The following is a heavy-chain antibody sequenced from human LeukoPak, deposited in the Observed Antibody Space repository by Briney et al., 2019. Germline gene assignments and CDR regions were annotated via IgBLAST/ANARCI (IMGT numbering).Heavy chain of an antibody. CDR1: GFTFSSYS. Sequence: GGSLRLSCAASGFTFSSYSMNWVRQAPGKGLEWVSYISSSSSTIYYADSVKGRFTISRDNAKNSLYLQMNSLRDEDTAVYYCARDRVLEWELLDYFDYWGQGTLVTVSS. J-gene: IGHJ4*02. V-gene: IGHV3-48*02. CDR2: ISSSSSTI. CDR3: ARDRVLEWELLDYFDY. D-gene: IGHD1-26*01.